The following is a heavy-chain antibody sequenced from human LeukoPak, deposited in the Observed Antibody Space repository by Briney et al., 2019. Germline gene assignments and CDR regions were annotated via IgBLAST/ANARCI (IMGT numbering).Heavy chain of an antibody. V-gene: IGHV1-2*02. CDR2: INPNSGGT. J-gene: IGHJ4*02. Sequence: ASVKVSCKAPGYTFTGYYMHWVRQAPGQGLEWMGWINPNSGGTNYAQKFQGRVTMTRDTSISTAYMELSRLRSDDTAVYYCARGYGSESYYYYWGQGTLVTVSS. CDR1: GYTFTGYY. CDR3: ARGYGSESYYYY. D-gene: IGHD3-10*01.